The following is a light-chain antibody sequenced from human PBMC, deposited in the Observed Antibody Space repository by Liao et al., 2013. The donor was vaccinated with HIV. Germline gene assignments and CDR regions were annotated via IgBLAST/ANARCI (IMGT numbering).Light chain of an antibody. J-gene: IGLJ3*02. CDR3: QAWDSSSDRCV. Sequence: SYELTQPPSVSVSPGQTASITCSGDKLGDKYACWYQQKPGQSPVLVIYQDSKRPSGIPERFSGSNSGNTATLTISGTQTMDEADYYCQAWDSSSDRCVFGGGTKLTVL. V-gene: IGLV3-1*01. CDR1: KLGDKY. CDR2: QDS.